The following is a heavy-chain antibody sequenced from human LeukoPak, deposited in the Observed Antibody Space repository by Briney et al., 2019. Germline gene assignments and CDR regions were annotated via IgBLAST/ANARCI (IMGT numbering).Heavy chain of an antibody. D-gene: IGHD2/OR15-2a*01. Sequence: ASVTVSCKASGYTFTSYYMHWVRQAPGQGLEWMGIINPSGGSTSYAQKFQGRVTMTRDTSTSTVYMELGSLRSEDTAVYYCARNQYSDRWTGSPYYYYGMDVWGQGTTVTVSS. CDR2: INPSGGST. CDR1: GYTFTSYY. V-gene: IGHV1-46*01. CDR3: ARNQYSDRWTGSPYYYYGMDV. J-gene: IGHJ6*02.